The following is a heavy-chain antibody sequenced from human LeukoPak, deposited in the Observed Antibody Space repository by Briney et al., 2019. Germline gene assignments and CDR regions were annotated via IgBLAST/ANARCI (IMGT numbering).Heavy chain of an antibody. CDR3: ARRSLVRTVGYYYGMDV. CDR2: IYYSGST. Sequence: SETLSLTCTVSGGSISSSSYYWGWIRQPPGKGLEWIGSIYYSGSTYYNPSLKSRVTISVDTSKNQFSLKLSSVTAADTAVYYCARRSLVRTVGYYYGMDVWDQGTTVTVSS. J-gene: IGHJ6*02. V-gene: IGHV4-39*07. CDR1: GGSISSSSYY. D-gene: IGHD1-26*01.